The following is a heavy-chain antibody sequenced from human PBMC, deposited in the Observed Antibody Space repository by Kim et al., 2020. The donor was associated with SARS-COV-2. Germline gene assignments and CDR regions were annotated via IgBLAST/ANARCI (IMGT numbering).Heavy chain of an antibody. Sequence: SVKVSCKASGGTFSSYAISWVRQAPGQGLEWMGGIIPNFGTANYAQKFQGRVTITADESTSTAYMELSSLRSEDTAVYYCARAYYYGSGAGPSYYYYGMDVWGQGTTVTVSS. D-gene: IGHD3-10*01. V-gene: IGHV1-69*13. CDR1: GGTFSSYA. J-gene: IGHJ6*02. CDR3: ARAYYYGSGAGPSYYYYGMDV. CDR2: IIPNFGTA.